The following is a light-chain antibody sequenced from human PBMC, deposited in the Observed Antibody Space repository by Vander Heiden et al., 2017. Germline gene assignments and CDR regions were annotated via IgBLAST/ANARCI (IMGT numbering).Light chain of an antibody. CDR3: AAWDDNLNGLYV. Sequence: QSVLTQPLSASGTPGQRVTIACSGSSSNIGSNSVSWYQTLPGTAPKLLIYIDNQRPSGVPDRFSGSKSGTSASLAISGLQSEDEAEYFCAAWDDNLNGLYVFGTGTKVTVL. V-gene: IGLV1-44*01. CDR1: SSNIGSNS. J-gene: IGLJ1*01. CDR2: IDN.